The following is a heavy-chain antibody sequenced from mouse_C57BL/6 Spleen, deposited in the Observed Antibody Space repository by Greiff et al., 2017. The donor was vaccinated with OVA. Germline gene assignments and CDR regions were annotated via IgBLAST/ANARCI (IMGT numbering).Heavy chain of an antibody. Sequence: QVQLQQSGAELVRPGASVKLSCKASGYTFTDYYINWVKQRPGQGLEWIARIYPGSGNTSYNEKFKGKATLTAEKSSSTAYMQLSSLTSENSAVYVCARSAYYSNYDGVDYWGQGTTLTVSS. D-gene: IGHD2-5*01. CDR2: IYPGSGNT. CDR3: ARSAYYSNYDGVDY. V-gene: IGHV1-76*01. J-gene: IGHJ2*01. CDR1: GYTFTDYY.